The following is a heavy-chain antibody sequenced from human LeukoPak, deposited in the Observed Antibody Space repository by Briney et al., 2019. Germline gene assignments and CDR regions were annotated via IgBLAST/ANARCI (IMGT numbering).Heavy chain of an antibody. CDR1: GYTFTTYG. D-gene: IGHD5-12*01. Sequence: GASVRVSCKPSGYTFTTYGIGWVRQAPGQGLDWMGWISAYNGNTDSAQKVQGRVTMTPDTATSTAYLELRSLRSDDKVVYYCARELEISPAYHSGSWGKGNLVTVS. CDR2: ISAYNGNT. V-gene: IGHV1-18*04. J-gene: IGHJ5*02. CDR3: ARELEISPAYHSGS.